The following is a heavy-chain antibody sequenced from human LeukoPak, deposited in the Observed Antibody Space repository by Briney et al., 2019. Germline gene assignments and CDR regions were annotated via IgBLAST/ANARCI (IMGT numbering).Heavy chain of an antibody. Sequence: ASVKVSCKASGYTFTGYYMHWVRQAPGQGLEWMGWINPNSGGTNYAQKFQGRVTMTRDTSISTAYMELSRLRSDDTAVYYCARALGYCSSTSCSDFDYWGQGTLVTVSP. CDR1: GYTFTGYY. J-gene: IGHJ4*02. D-gene: IGHD2-2*01. V-gene: IGHV1-2*02. CDR3: ARALGYCSSTSCSDFDY. CDR2: INPNSGGT.